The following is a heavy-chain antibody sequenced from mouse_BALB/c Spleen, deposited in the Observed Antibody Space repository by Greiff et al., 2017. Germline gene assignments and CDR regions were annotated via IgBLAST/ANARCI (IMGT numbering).Heavy chain of an antibody. CDR2: ISSGGSYT. CDR3: ARQRKGDCIFDD. Sequence: EVKLVESGGDLVKPGGSLKLSCAASGFTFSSYGMSWVRQTPDKRLEWVATISSGGSYTYYPDSVKGRFTISRDNAKNTLYLQMSSLKSEDTAMYYCARQRKGDCIFDDWGQGTPLTVSS. J-gene: IGHJ2*01. V-gene: IGHV5-6*01. CDR1: GFTFSSYG.